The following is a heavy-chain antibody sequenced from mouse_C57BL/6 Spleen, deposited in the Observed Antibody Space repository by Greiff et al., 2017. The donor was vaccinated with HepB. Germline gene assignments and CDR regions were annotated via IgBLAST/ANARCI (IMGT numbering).Heavy chain of an antibody. D-gene: IGHD2-3*01. V-gene: IGHV5-17*01. CDR1: GFTFSDYG. Sequence: EVQGVESGGGLVKPGGSLKLSCAASGFTFSDYGMHWVRQAPEKGLEWVAYISSGSSTIYYADTVKGRFTISRDNAKNTLFLQMTSLRSEDTAMYYCARGAYDGYYVPFDYWGQGTTLTVSS. CDR2: ISSGSSTI. J-gene: IGHJ2*01. CDR3: ARGAYDGYYVPFDY.